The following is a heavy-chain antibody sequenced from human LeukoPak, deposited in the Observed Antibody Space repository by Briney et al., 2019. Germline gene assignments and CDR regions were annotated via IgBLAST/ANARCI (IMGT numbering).Heavy chain of an antibody. J-gene: IGHJ4*02. Sequence: GGSLRLSCAASGFTFNSYAMSWVRQAPGKGLEWVSAISGSGGSTYYADSVKGRFTISRDNSKNTLYLQMNSLRAEDTAVYYCAKDLGYSSSWRGENYWGQGTLVTVSS. CDR3: AKDLGYSSSWRGENY. CDR1: GFTFNSYA. CDR2: ISGSGGST. D-gene: IGHD6-13*01. V-gene: IGHV3-23*01.